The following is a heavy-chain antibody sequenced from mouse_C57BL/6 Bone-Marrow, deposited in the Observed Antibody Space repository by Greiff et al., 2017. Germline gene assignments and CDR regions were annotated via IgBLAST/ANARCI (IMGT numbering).Heavy chain of an antibody. Sequence: AAGGVDFSRYWMSWVRRAPGKGLEWIGEINPDSSTINYAPSLKDKFIISRDNAKNTLYLQMSKVRSEDTALYYCAREDYSGGFAYWGQGTLVTVSA. V-gene: IGHV4-1*01. J-gene: IGHJ3*01. CDR1: GVDFSRYW. CDR2: INPDSSTI. CDR3: AREDYSGGFAY. D-gene: IGHD2-12*01.